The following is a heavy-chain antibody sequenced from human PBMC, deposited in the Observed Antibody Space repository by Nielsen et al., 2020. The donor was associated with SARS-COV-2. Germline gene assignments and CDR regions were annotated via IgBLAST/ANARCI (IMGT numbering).Heavy chain of an antibody. Sequence: GGSLRLSCAASGFTFSSYAMHWVRQAPGKGLEWVAVVSTEGGTTYYADSVKGRFTISRDNSKDILYLQMSSLRAEDTAVYYCARDTALYIDYWGQGTLVTVSS. J-gene: IGHJ4*02. CDR2: VSTEGGTT. D-gene: IGHD3-10*01. CDR1: GFTFSSYA. V-gene: IGHV3-30*14. CDR3: ARDTALYIDY.